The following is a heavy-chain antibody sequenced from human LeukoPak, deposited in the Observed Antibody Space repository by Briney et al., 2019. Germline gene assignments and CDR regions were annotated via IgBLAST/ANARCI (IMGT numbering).Heavy chain of an antibody. D-gene: IGHD5-18*01. CDR3: ARSLRGYSYGWYYYYYYMDV. CDR2: INTSGGST. Sequence: ASVTVSCKASGYTFTSYYMHWVRQAPGQGLEWMGIINTSGGSTSYAQKFQGRVTMTRDTSTSTAYMELRSLRSEDTAVYYCARSLRGYSYGWYYYYYYMDVWGKGTTVTVSS. V-gene: IGHV1-46*01. CDR1: GYTFTSYY. J-gene: IGHJ6*03.